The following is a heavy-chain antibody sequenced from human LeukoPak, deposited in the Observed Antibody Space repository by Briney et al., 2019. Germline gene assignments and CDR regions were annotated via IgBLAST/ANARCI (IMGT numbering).Heavy chain of an antibody. CDR1: GFTFSSYA. CDR3: ARASSWYGVSYFDY. D-gene: IGHD6-13*01. CDR2: ISYDGSNK. J-gene: IGHJ4*02. V-gene: IGHV3-30-3*01. Sequence: GGSLRLSCAASGFTFSSYAMHWVRQAPGKGLEWVAVISYDGSNKYYADSVKGRFTISRDNSKNTLYLQMNSLRAEDTAVYYCARASSWYGVSYFDYWGQGTLVTVSS.